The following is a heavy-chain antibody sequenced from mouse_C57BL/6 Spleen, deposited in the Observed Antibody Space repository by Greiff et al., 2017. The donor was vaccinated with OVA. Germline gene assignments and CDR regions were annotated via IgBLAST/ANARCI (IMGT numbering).Heavy chain of an antibody. CDR3: ARNGDTTVVEGPGAMDY. V-gene: IGHV1-39*01. D-gene: IGHD1-1*01. CDR2: INPNYGTT. Sequence: EVKVVESGPELVKPGASVKISCKASGYSFTDYNMNWVKQSNGKSLEWIGVINPNYGTTSYNQKFKGKATLTVDQSSSTAYMQLNSLTSEDSAVYYCARNGDTTVVEGPGAMDYWGQGTSVTVSS. J-gene: IGHJ4*01. CDR1: GYSFTDYN.